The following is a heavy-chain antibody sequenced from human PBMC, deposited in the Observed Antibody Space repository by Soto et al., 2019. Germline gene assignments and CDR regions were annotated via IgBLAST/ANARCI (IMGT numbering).Heavy chain of an antibody. J-gene: IGHJ5*02. V-gene: IGHV3-48*01. Sequence: EVQLVESGGGLVQPGGSLRLSCAASGFTFSSYSMNWVRQAPGKGLEWVSYIVSSGKTIYYGESVKGRFTISRDNAKRSVYLQMNSLRPDDTGVYYCTRGRFGYYGPWGQGTPVTVSS. D-gene: IGHD3-3*01. CDR2: IVSSGKTI. CDR1: GFTFSSYS. CDR3: TRGRFGYYGP.